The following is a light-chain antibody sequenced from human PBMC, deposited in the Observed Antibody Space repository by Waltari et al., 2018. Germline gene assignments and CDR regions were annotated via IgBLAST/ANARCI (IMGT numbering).Light chain of an antibody. CDR2: GAS. CDR3: QQYGSSPGFT. CDR1: QSVSSSY. Sequence: EIVLTQSPGTLSLSPGERATLPCRASQSVSSSYLAWYQQQPGQAPRLLIYGASNRATGIPDRFSGSGSGTDFTLTISRLEPEDFAVYYCQQYGSSPGFTFGPGTKVDIK. V-gene: IGKV3-20*01. J-gene: IGKJ3*01.